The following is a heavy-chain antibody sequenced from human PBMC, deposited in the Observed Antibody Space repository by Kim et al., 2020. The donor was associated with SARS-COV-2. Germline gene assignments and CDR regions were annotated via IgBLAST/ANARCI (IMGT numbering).Heavy chain of an antibody. V-gene: IGHV3-15*01. Sequence: GGSLRLSCAASGFTFSNAWMSWVRQAPGKGLEWVGRIKSKTDGGTTDYAAPVKGRFTISRDDSKNTLYLQMNSLKTEDTAVYYCTTDRVIRYSSSWYCFDYWGQGTLVTVSS. CDR1: GFTFSNAW. CDR3: TTDRVIRYSSSWYCFDY. J-gene: IGHJ4*02. D-gene: IGHD6-13*01. CDR2: IKSKTDGGTT.